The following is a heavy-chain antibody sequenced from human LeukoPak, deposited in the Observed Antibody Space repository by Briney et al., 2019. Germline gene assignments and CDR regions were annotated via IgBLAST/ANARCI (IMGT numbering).Heavy chain of an antibody. V-gene: IGHV3-33*01. J-gene: IGHJ4*02. D-gene: IGHD2/OR15-2a*01. Sequence: GGSLRLSCAASGFTFSSYGMHWVRQAPGKGLEWVAVIWYDGSNKYYADSVKGRFTISRDNSKNTLYLQMNGLRAEDTAVYYCARDFGGYFLDYWGQGTLVTVSS. CDR1: GFTFSSYG. CDR3: ARDFGGYFLDY. CDR2: IWYDGSNK.